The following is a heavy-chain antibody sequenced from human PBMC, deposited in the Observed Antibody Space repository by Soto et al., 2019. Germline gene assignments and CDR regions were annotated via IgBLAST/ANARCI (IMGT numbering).Heavy chain of an antibody. V-gene: IGHV3-30*18. CDR1: GFTFSSYG. D-gene: IGHD3-10*01. CDR3: AEECLWFGEFYGYYYYGMDV. J-gene: IGHJ6*02. Sequence: GGSLRLSCAASGFTFSSYGMHWVRQAPGKGLEWVAVISYDGSNKYYADSVKGRFTISRDNSKNTLYLQMNSLRAEDTAVYYCAEECLWFGEFYGYYYYGMDVWGQGTTVTVSS. CDR2: ISYDGSNK.